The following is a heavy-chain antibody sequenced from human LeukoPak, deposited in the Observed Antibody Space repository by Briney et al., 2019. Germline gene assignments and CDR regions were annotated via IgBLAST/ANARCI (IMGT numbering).Heavy chain of an antibody. J-gene: IGHJ4*02. CDR2: INSNSGGT. D-gene: IGHD3-3*01. CDR1: GYTFTGYY. Sequence: ASVKVSCKASGYTFTGYYMHWVRQAPGQGLEWMGWINSNSGGTNYAQKFQGRVTMTRDTSISTAYMELSRLRSDDTAVYYCARDDNYDFWSGYGYLDYWGQGTLVTVSS. V-gene: IGHV1-2*02. CDR3: ARDDNYDFWSGYGYLDY.